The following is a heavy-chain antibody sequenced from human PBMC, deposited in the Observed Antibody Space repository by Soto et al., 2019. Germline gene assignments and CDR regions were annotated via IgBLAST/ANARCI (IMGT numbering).Heavy chain of an antibody. D-gene: IGHD5-18*01. V-gene: IGHV4-39*02. CDR1: GGSISSSSYY. J-gene: IGHJ6*02. CDR3: ARERSAAMADYYYGMDV. Sequence: SETLSLTCTVSGGSISSSSYYWGWIRQPPGKGLEWIGSIYYSGSTYYNPSLKSRVTISVDTSKNQFSLKLSSVTAADTAVYYCARERSAAMADYYYGMDVWGQGTTVTVSS. CDR2: IYYSGST.